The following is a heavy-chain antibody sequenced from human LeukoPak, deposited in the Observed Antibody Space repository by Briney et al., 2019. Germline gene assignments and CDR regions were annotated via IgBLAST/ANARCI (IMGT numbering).Heavy chain of an antibody. V-gene: IGHV3-23*01. J-gene: IGHJ4*02. CDR1: GFTFSSYA. CDR2: ISGSGGST. CDR3: AKEVSMVRGVRTGVDY. D-gene: IGHD3-10*01. Sequence: GGSLRLSCAASGFTFSSYAMSWVRQAPGKGLEWVSAISGSGGSTYYADSVKGRSTISRDNSKNTLYLQMNSLRAEDTAVYYCAKEVSMVRGVRTGVDYWGQGTLVTVSS.